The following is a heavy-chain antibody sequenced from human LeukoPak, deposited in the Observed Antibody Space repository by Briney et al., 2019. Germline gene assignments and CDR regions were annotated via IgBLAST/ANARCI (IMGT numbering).Heavy chain of an antibody. J-gene: IGHJ5*02. D-gene: IGHD3-9*01. CDR3: AREERGLRYFDWSRWFDP. Sequence: ASVKVSCKASGYTFTGYYMHLVRQAPGQGLEWMGWINPNSGGTNYAQKFQGRVTMTRDTSISTAYMELSRLRSDDTAVYYCAREERGLRYFDWSRWFDPWGQGTLVTVSS. CDR2: INPNSGGT. V-gene: IGHV1-2*02. CDR1: GYTFTGYY.